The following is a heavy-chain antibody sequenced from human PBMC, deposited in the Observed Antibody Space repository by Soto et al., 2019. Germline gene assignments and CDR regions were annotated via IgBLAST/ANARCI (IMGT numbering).Heavy chain of an antibody. CDR3: VKWHTSNFDSLPFTGFDF. Sequence: GGSLRLSCVGSGFTFSDSVVAWVRQAPGKGLEWLSVMSGDGRTRYALSVTGRFTISRDNSKNTLYLQMRSLRAEDAAAYYCVKWHTSNFDSLPFTGFDFWGQGTQVTVSS. CDR2: MSGDGRT. CDR1: GFTFSDSV. D-gene: IGHD3-22*01. V-gene: IGHV3-23*01. J-gene: IGHJ4*02.